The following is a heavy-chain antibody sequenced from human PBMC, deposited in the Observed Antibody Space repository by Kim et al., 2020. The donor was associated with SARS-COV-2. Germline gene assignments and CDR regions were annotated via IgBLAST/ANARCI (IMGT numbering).Heavy chain of an antibody. D-gene: IGHD1-7*01. V-gene: IGHV4-34*10. Sequence: YNPSLKNRITMSVDTSEDQFYLRLKSVTAADTAVYFCARGGNNWNYYFDSWGQGTLVAVSS. CDR3: ARGGNNWNYYFDS. J-gene: IGHJ4*02.